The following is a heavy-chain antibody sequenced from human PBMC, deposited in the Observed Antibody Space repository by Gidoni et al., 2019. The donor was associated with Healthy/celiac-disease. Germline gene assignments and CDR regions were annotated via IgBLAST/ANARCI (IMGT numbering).Heavy chain of an antibody. V-gene: IGHV3-73*02. CDR3: TRPAYCGGDCYGNAFDI. J-gene: IGHJ3*02. CDR2: IRSKANSYAT. Sequence: EVQLVESGGGLVQPGGSLKLSCAASGFTFRGSAMHWVRQASGKGLEWVGRIRSKANSYATAYAASVKGRFTISRDDSKNTAYLQMNSLKTEDTAVYYCTRPAYCGGDCYGNAFDIWGQGTMVTVSS. CDR1: GFTFRGSA. D-gene: IGHD2-21*02.